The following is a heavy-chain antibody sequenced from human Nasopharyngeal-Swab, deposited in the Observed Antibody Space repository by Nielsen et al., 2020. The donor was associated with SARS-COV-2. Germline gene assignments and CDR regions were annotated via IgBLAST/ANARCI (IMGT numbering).Heavy chain of an antibody. V-gene: IGHV3-30*18. Sequence: LTCAASGFTFSSYGMHWVRQAPVKGLEWVSVISYDGSNKYYADSVKGRFTISRDNSKNTLYVQMNSLRAEDTAVYYCAKDEGPVVVVAAGDYYYGMDVWGQGTTVTVSS. D-gene: IGHD2-15*01. J-gene: IGHJ6*02. CDR2: ISYDGSNK. CDR3: AKDEGPVVVVAAGDYYYGMDV. CDR1: GFTFSSYG.